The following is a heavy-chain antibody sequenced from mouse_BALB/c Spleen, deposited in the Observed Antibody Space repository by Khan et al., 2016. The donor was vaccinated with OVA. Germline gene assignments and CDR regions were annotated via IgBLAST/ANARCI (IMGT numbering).Heavy chain of an antibody. D-gene: IGHD1-1*01. CDR2: IYPGSGSA. CDR3: ARSYDGAWFAY. Sequence: QVQLQQSGPELVKPGASVQMSCKASGYTFSDYVISWVKLRAGQGLEWIGEIYPGSGSAYYNEKFKGKATLTADKSSNTAYMQLSSLTSEDSAVSFCARSYDGAWFAYWGQGTLVTVS. V-gene: IGHV1-77*01. J-gene: IGHJ3*01. CDR1: GYTFSDYV.